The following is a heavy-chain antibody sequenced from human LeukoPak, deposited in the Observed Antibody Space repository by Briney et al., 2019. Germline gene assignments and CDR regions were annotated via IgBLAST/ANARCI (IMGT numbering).Heavy chain of an antibody. V-gene: IGHV4-30-2*01. D-gene: IGHD1-1*01. CDR1: GGSISSGGYY. CDR3: ARNVRFFDS. J-gene: IGHJ4*02. CDR2: IYHSGST. Sequence: PSETLSLTCTVSGGSISSGGYYWSWIRQPPGKGLEWIGYIYHSGSTYYNPSLKSRVTISVDRSKKQFSLKLSSVTAADTAVYYCARNVRFFDSWGQGTRVTVSS.